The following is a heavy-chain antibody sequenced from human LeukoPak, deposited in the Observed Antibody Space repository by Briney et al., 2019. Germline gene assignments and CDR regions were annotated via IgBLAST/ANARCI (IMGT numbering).Heavy chain of an antibody. CDR1: GFTFSSYS. CDR3: ARVHSGSYFYFDY. J-gene: IGHJ4*02. D-gene: IGHD1-26*01. Sequence: GSLRLSCAASGFTFSSYSMNWVRQAPGKGLEWVSSISSSSSYIYYADSVKGRFTISRDNAKNSLYLQMNSLRAEDTAVYYCARVHSGSYFYFDYWGQGTLVTVSS. V-gene: IGHV3-21*01. CDR2: ISSSSSYI.